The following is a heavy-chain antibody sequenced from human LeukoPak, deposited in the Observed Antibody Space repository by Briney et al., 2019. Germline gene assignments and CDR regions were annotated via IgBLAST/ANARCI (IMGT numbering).Heavy chain of an antibody. V-gene: IGHV4-59*01. CDR1: GGSISSYY. D-gene: IGHD3-22*01. CDR2: IYYSGST. J-gene: IGHJ3*02. Sequence: SETLSLTCTVSGGSISSYYWSWIRQPPGKGLEWIGYIYYSGSTNYNPSLKSRVTISVDTSKNQFSLKLSSVTAADTAVYYCARVVDYYDSSGYSLDAFDSWGHGTMVTVSS. CDR3: ARVVDYYDSSGYSLDAFDS.